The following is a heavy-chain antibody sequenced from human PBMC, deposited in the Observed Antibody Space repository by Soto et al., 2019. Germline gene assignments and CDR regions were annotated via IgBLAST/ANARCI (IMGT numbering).Heavy chain of an antibody. CDR3: ARRWGRTFDY. CDR1: GGSIRSGGYY. D-gene: IGHD7-27*01. Sequence: SETLSLTSTVSGGSIRSGGYYWSWIRQPPGKGLEWIGYIYYSGSTNYNPSLKSRVTMSVDTSKNQFSLKLSSVTAADTAVYYCARRWGRTFDYWGQGTLVTVSS. V-gene: IGHV4-61*08. CDR2: IYYSGST. J-gene: IGHJ4*02.